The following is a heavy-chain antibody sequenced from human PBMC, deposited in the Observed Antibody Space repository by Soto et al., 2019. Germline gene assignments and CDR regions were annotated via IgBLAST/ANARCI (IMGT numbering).Heavy chain of an antibody. J-gene: IGHJ6*02. V-gene: IGHV1-3*01. Sequence: EASVKVSCKASGYTFTSYAMHWVRQAPGQRLEWMGWINAGNGNTKYSQKFQGRVTITRDTSASTAYMELSSLRSEDTAVYYCARDRSHRYGLLYYYYGMDVWGQGTTVTVSS. CDR2: INAGNGNT. CDR1: GYTFTSYA. D-gene: IGHD3-10*01. CDR3: ARDRSHRYGLLYYYYGMDV.